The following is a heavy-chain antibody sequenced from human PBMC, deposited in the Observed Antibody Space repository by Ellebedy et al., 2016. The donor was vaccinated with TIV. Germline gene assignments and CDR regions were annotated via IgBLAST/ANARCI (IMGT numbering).Heavy chain of an antibody. Sequence: SETLSLTXHVPGASITLNHWSWIRQPPGKGLEWIGNILHSGDTNYNPSLKGRASISVDTPKNQVFLTLSSVTAAETAVYFCARQRGGDALVTWGQGTLVTVSS. D-gene: IGHD6-25*01. J-gene: IGHJ3*02. V-gene: IGHV4-59*08. CDR1: GASITLNH. CDR3: ARQRGGDALVT. CDR2: ILHSGDT.